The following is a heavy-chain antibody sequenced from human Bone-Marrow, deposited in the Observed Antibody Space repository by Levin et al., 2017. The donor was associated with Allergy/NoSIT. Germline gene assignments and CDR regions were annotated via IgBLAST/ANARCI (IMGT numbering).Heavy chain of an antibody. CDR1: GFNIRDHG. V-gene: IGHV3-33*03. D-gene: IGHD3-22*01. CDR3: VRWFWYSDTSGYVFDS. J-gene: IGHJ4*02. CDR2: LWYDGRTT. Sequence: GGSLRLSCAASGFNIRDHGMFWVRHAPGKGLEWVAVLWYDGRTTFYADSVRGRFTIYRETSKNSLFLQMNSLRVEDTAVYYCVRWFWYSDTSGYVFDSWGQGALVTVSS.